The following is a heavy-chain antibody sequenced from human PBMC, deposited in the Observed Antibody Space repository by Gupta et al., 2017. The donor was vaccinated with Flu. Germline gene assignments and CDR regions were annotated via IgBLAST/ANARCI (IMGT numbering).Heavy chain of an antibody. J-gene: IGHJ4*02. CDR3: AREPTGTSPLRYFDY. CDR2: INHSGST. V-gene: IGHV4-34*01. Sequence: QPPGKGLEWIGEINHSGSTNYNPSLKSRVTISVDTSKNQFSLKLSSVTAADTAVYYCAREPTGTSPLRYFDYWGQGTLVTVSS. D-gene: IGHD1-1*01.